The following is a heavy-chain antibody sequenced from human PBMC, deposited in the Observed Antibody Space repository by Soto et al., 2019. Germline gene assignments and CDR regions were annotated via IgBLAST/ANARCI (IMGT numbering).Heavy chain of an antibody. CDR1: GGSISSSSYY. Sequence: PSETLSLTCTVSGGSISSSSYYWGWIRQPPGKGLEWIGNIHYNGNTKYSPSLKSRVTISVDTSKNQFSLKLSSVTAADTAVYYCARGSPYSGYAWWGQGTLVTVSS. V-gene: IGHV4-61*05. D-gene: IGHD5-12*01. CDR3: ARGSPYSGYAW. CDR2: IHYNGNT. J-gene: IGHJ4*02.